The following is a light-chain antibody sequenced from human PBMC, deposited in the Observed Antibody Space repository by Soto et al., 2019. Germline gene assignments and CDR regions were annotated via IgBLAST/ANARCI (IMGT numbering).Light chain of an antibody. V-gene: IGKV3-15*01. CDR1: QSVSSN. Sequence: EIVMTQSPATLSVSPGERATLSCKASQSVSSNLAWYQQKPGQAPRLLIYGASTRATGIPARFSGSGSGPEFTLTISSLQSEHFAVYYCQHYNNWPPCTFGQGTKVEIK. J-gene: IGKJ1*01. CDR2: GAS. CDR3: QHYNNWPPCT.